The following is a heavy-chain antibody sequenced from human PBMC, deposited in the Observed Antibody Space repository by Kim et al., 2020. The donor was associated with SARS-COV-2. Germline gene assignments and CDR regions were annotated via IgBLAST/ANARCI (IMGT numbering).Heavy chain of an antibody. CDR2: ISGDGGST. CDR3: TSSGYCSSTSCYGDSYYYYMDV. D-gene: IGHD2-2*03. V-gene: IGHV3-43*02. Sequence: GGSLRLSCAASGFTFDDYAMHWVRQAPGKGLEWVSLISGDGGSTYYADSVKGRFTISRDNSKNSLYLQMNSLRTEDTALYYCTSSGYCSSTSCYGDSYYYYMDVWGKWTTVTVSS. J-gene: IGHJ6*03. CDR1: GFTFDDYA.